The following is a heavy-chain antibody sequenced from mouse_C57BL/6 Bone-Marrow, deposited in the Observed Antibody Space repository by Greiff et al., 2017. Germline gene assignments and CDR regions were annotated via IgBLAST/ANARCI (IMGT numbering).Heavy chain of an antibody. CDR3: ARDPGFYYYGRSWDY. V-gene: IGHV3-6*01. CDR2: ISYAGSN. J-gene: IGHJ2*01. D-gene: IGHD1-1*01. CDR1: GYSITSGYY. Sequence: EVQLVESGPGLVKPSQSLSLPCSVPGYSITSGYYWNWIRQFPGNKLEWMCYISYAGSNNYNPSLNNRISITRETSQNQFFRKLNSVTTEDTATYYCARDPGFYYYGRSWDYWGQGTTLTVSS.